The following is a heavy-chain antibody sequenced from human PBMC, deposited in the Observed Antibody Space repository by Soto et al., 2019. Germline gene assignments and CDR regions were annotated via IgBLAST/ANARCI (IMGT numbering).Heavy chain of an antibody. D-gene: IGHD6-13*01. V-gene: IGHV1-69*02. Sequence: QVQLVQSGSEVKKPGSSVKVSCKASGDTFSIYTISWVRQAPGQGLEWMGRVIPIFDITSYTQRFQGRVTITADKSTTTVYMDLISLRSEDTAVYYCARDRDNSNWPNFDFWGQGTLVTVSS. J-gene: IGHJ4*02. CDR2: VIPIFDIT. CDR3: ARDRDNSNWPNFDF. CDR1: GDTFSIYT.